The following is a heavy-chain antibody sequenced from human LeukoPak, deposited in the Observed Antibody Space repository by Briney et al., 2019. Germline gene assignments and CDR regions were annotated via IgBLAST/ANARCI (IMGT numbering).Heavy chain of an antibody. Sequence: ASVTVSCKASAYRLTSYGINWVRQAPGQGREWMGSIIAYNGHTNYAQKLHGRVTMTTDTSTSTAYMELRSLRSDDTAVYYCARHRLHRLYYDSSGYYHDAFDIWGQGTMVTVSS. CDR3: ARHRLHRLYYDSSGYYHDAFDI. D-gene: IGHD3-22*01. CDR2: IIAYNGHT. J-gene: IGHJ3*02. CDR1: AYRLTSYG. V-gene: IGHV1-18*01.